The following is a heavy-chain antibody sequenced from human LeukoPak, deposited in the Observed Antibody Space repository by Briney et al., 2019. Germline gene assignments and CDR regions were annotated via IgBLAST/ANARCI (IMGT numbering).Heavy chain of an antibody. D-gene: IGHD6-19*01. J-gene: IGHJ4*02. CDR2: INPNSGGT. CDR3: ARMSSGWYGTYDY. CDR1: GYTFTGYY. Sequence: ASVKVSCKASGYTFTGYYMHWVRQAPGQGLEWMGWINPNSGGTNYAQKFQGRVTMTRDTPISTAYMELSRLRSDDTAVYYCARMSSGWYGTYDYWGQGTLVTVSS. V-gene: IGHV1-2*02.